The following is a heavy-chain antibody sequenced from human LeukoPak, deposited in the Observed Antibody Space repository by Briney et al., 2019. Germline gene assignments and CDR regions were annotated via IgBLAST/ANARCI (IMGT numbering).Heavy chain of an antibody. V-gene: IGHV3-48*01. Sequence: GRSLRLACAASGFSFSSYAMFWVRQAPGKGLEWVSYITNSGNSKSYADSVKGRFTISRDNTKNSLYLQMNGLRAEDTAVYYCARTRSSGYLIFDYWGQEILVTVSS. CDR1: GFSFSSYA. CDR2: ITNSGNSK. CDR3: ARTRSSGYLIFDY. J-gene: IGHJ4*02. D-gene: IGHD3-22*01.